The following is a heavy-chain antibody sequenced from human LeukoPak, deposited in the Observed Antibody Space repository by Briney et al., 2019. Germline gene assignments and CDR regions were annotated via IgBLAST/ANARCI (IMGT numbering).Heavy chain of an antibody. CDR2: IYASGST. D-gene: IGHD2-2*01. J-gene: IGHJ4*02. V-gene: IGHV4-4*07. CDR1: GGSLSSQY. Sequence: SETLSLTCTVSGGSLSSQYWSWIRQPAGKGLEWIGRIYASGSTNYNPSLKSRVTMSVDTSKNQFSLKLSSVTAADTAVFYCTKDTYCSGTTCNGGPGDYWGQGILVTVSS. CDR3: TKDTYCSGTTCNGGPGDY.